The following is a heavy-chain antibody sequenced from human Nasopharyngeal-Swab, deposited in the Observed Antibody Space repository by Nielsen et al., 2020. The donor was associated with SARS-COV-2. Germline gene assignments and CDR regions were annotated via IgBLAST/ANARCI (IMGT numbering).Heavy chain of an antibody. J-gene: IGHJ3*02. D-gene: IGHD2-21*01. V-gene: IGHV3-30-3*02. CDR2: ISYDGSNK. CDR3: AKDLLAGDAFDI. Sequence: VRQAPGKGLEWVAVISYDGSNKYYADSVKGRFTISRDNSKNTLYLQMNSLRAEDTAVYYCAKDLLAGDAFDIWGQGTMVNVSS.